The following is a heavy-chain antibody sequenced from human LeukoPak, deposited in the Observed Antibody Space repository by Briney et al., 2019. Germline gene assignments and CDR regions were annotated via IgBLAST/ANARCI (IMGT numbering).Heavy chain of an antibody. D-gene: IGHD3-22*01. Sequence: SETLSLTCTVSGYSISSGYYWGWIRQPPGKGLEWIGNIYHSGSTYYNPSLKSRVTISVDTSKNQFSLKLSSVTAADTAVYYCARDPDYYDSTGPRYFDHWGRGTLVTVSS. CDR2: IYHSGST. J-gene: IGHJ2*01. V-gene: IGHV4-38-2*02. CDR1: GYSISSGYY. CDR3: ARDPDYYDSTGPRYFDH.